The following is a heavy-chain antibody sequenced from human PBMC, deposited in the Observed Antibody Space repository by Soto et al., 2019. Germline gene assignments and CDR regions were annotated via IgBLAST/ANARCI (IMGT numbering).Heavy chain of an antibody. CDR3: ARRSLQKYGDYDNWFDP. Sequence: SETLSLTCTVSGGSISSSSYYWGWIRQPPGKGLEWIGSIYYSGSTYYNPSLKSRVTISVDTSKNQFSLKLSSVTAADTAVYYCARRSLQKYGDYDNWFDPWGQGTLVTVSS. D-gene: IGHD4-17*01. J-gene: IGHJ5*02. V-gene: IGHV4-39*01. CDR1: GGSISSSSYY. CDR2: IYYSGST.